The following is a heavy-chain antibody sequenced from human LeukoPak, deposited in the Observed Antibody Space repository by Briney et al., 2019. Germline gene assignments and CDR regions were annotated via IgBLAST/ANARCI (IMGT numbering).Heavy chain of an antibody. CDR1: GGTFSSYA. D-gene: IGHD3-22*01. J-gene: IGHJ4*02. Sequence: SVKVSCKASGGTFSSYAVSWVRQAPGQGLEWMGGIIPIFGTANYAQKFQGRVTITADESTSTAYMELSSLRSEDTAVYYCARTLLNYYDSSGYYSYFDYWGQGTLVTVSS. CDR2: IIPIFGTA. CDR3: ARTLLNYYDSSGYYSYFDY. V-gene: IGHV1-69*13.